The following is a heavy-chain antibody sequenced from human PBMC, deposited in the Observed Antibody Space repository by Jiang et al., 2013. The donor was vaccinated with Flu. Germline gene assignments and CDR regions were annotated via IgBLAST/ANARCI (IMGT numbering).Heavy chain of an antibody. CDR1: GGSISSSSYY. D-gene: IGHD2-21*01. CDR3: ARHYSQYFDL. J-gene: IGHJ2*01. CDR2: IYYSGST. Sequence: GPGLVKPSETLSLTCTVSGGSISSSSYYWGWIRQPPGKGLEWIGSIYYSGSTYYNPSLKSRVTISVDTSKNQFSLKLSSVTAADTAVYYCARHYSQYFDLWAVAPWSLSPQ. V-gene: IGHV4-39*01.